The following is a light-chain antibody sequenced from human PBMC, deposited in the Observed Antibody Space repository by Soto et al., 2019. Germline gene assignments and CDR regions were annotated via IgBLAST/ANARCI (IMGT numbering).Light chain of an antibody. CDR2: EVS. CDR3: SSYTSTSTLG. CDR1: SSDLNDYNY. J-gene: IGLJ2*01. Sequence: QPVLTQPPSVSGSPGQSITISCTGTSSDLNDYNYVSWYQQHPGKAPKLIIYEVSNRPSGVSNRFSGSKSGNTASLTISGLQTEDEADYYCSSYTSTSTLGFGGGTKLTVL. V-gene: IGLV2-14*01.